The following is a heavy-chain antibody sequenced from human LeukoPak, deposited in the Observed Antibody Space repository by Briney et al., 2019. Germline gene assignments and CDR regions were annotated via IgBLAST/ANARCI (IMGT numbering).Heavy chain of an antibody. V-gene: IGHV3-7*01. CDR3: AKAGNGFGY. CDR1: GFTFSTNW. CDR2: IKQDGSEK. Sequence: GGSLRLSCAASGFTFSTNWMSWVRQAPGKGLEWVANIKQDGSEKNYVDSVKGRFTISRDNAKSSLYLQMSSLRVEDTAVYYCAKAGNGFGYWGQGALVTVSS. D-gene: IGHD2-8*01. J-gene: IGHJ4*02.